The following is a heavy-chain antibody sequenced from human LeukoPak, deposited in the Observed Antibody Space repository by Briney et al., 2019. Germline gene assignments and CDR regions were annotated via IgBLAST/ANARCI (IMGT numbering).Heavy chain of an antibody. D-gene: IGHD5-24*01. CDR1: GGSISSSNW. J-gene: IGHJ3*02. CDR2: IYYSGST. Sequence: PSETLSLTCAVFGGSISSSNWWSWVRQPPGKGLEWIGSIYYSGSTYYNPSLKSRVTISVDTSKNQFSLKLSSVTAADTAVYYCARDGPQMATLSRDAFDIWGQGTMVTVSS. CDR3: ARDGPQMATLSRDAFDI. V-gene: IGHV4-4*02.